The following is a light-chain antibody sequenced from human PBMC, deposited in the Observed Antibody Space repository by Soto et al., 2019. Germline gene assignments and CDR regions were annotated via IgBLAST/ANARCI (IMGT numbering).Light chain of an antibody. CDR1: QNIGSN. Sequence: EVMMTKSPAALSASPGERVILSCRASQNIGSNLAWYQQRPGQAPRLLMYGASTRATETPARFSGSGSGTEFTLTISSLQPEDFAVYYSQQYYNWPRTFGQGTKVDIK. J-gene: IGKJ1*01. V-gene: IGKV3-15*01. CDR2: GAS. CDR3: QQYYNWPRT.